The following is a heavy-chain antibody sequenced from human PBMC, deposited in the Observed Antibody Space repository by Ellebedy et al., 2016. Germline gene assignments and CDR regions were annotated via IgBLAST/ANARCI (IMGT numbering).Heavy chain of an antibody. CDR1: GFTFKTYA. Sequence: GESLKISXAASGFTFKTYAMSWVRQAPGEGLEWVSTLSGSGPKTYYADSVQGRFTISRDNFKSTLYLQMNSLRAEDTAVYYCAKHETDGDYYFDLWGRGTLVTVSS. D-gene: IGHD2-21*01. CDR3: AKHETDGDYYFDL. J-gene: IGHJ2*01. V-gene: IGHV3-23*01. CDR2: LSGSGPKT.